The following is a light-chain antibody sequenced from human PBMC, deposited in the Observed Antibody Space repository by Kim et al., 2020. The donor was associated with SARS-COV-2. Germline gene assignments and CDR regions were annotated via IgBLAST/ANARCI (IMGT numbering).Light chain of an antibody. CDR2: AAS. CDR1: QDINNY. CDR3: QQSEDVPYT. Sequence: SAAVRDRVTITCQAKQDINNYLNWYQQKTGKAPKLLIHAASKVEPGVPSRFSGGRSGTDFTFIISNLQPEDIGTYFCQQSEDVPYTFGKGTKLEI. V-gene: IGKV1-33*01. J-gene: IGKJ2*01.